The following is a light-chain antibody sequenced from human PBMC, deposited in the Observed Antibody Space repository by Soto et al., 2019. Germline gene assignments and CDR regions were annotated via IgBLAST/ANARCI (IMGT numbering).Light chain of an antibody. CDR2: DTF. Sequence: QMTQSPATLSASLGDRVTIACGASQSISSWLAWYQQKPGKAPKLLIFDTFSLESGVPSRFIGSRSGTEFTLTISSLQPDDYANYFCQQYNSYSPLTFGGGTKVDIK. CDR1: QSISSW. J-gene: IGKJ4*01. CDR3: QQYNSYSPLT. V-gene: IGKV1-5*01.